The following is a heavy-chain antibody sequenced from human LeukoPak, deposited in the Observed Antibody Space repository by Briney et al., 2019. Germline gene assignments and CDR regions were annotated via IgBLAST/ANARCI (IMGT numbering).Heavy chain of an antibody. CDR2: IYHSGST. CDR3: ARHSGSYLQAFDY. Sequence: PSETLSLTCAVSGYSISSGYYWGWIRQPPGKGLEWIGSIYHSGSTYYNPSLESRVTISVDTSKNQLSMKLSSVTAADTAVYYCARHSGSYLQAFDYWGQGTLVTVSS. CDR1: GYSISSGYY. D-gene: IGHD1-26*01. V-gene: IGHV4-38-2*01. J-gene: IGHJ4*02.